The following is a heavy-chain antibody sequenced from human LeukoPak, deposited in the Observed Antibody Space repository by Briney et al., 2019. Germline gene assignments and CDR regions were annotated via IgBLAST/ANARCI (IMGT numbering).Heavy chain of an antibody. V-gene: IGHV1-69*05. CDR2: IIPIFGTA. J-gene: IGHJ6*03. Sequence: ASVKVSCKASGGTFSSYAISWVRQAPGQGLEWMGRIIPIFGTANYAQKFQGRVTITTDESTSTAYMELGSLRSEDTAVYYCARGKHCSSTSCYWRRDYYCYYMDVWGKGTTVTVSS. D-gene: IGHD2-2*01. CDR1: GGTFSSYA. CDR3: ARGKHCSSTSCYWRRDYYCYYMDV.